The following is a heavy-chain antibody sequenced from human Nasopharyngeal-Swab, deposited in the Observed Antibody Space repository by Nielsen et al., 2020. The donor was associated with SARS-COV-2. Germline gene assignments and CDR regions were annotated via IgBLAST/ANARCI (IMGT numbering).Heavy chain of an antibody. J-gene: IGHJ4*02. D-gene: IGHD3-22*01. CDR1: GYTFSDYY. Sequence: ASVQVSCKASGYTFSDYYIHWVRQARGQGLEWIGWMNPNSGGTHFTQSFQDRVTMTRDTSINTAFMELSRLKFDDTAIYFCARGLSYYDDSSAYYLFDYWGQGTLVTVSS. CDR2: MNPNSGGT. CDR3: ARGLSYYDDSSAYYLFDY. V-gene: IGHV1-2*02.